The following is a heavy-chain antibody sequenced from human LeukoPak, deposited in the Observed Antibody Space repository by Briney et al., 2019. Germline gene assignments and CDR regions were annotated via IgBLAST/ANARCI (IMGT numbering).Heavy chain of an antibody. CDR1: GYMFDVFF. D-gene: IGHD2-15*01. V-gene: IGHV1-2*06. J-gene: IGHJ3*01. CDR3: VTSGGLPSNTLSV. CDR2: IDPNDGET. Sequence: ASLKVSCEASGYMFDVFFMHWVRQGPRQGLEWMGRIDPNDGETVYAQEFQGRVTMTRDTSIATAYMELTSLTFDDSAVYYCVTSGGLPSNTLSVWGQGTKVTVFS.